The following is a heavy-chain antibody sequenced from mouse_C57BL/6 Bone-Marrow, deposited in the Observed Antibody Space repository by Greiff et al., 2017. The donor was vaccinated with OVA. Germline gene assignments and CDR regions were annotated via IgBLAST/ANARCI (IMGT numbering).Heavy chain of an antibody. V-gene: IGHV5-2*01. CDR1: EYEFPSHD. J-gene: IGHJ3*01. Sequence: EVKVVESGGGLVQPGESLKLSCESNEYEFPSHDMSWVRKTPEKRLELVAAINSDGGSTYYPDTMERRFIISRDNTKRTLYLQMSSLRSEDTAVYYCARQGLRREFAYWGQGTLGTVSA. D-gene: IGHD2-4*01. CDR2: INSDGGST. CDR3: ARQGLRREFAY.